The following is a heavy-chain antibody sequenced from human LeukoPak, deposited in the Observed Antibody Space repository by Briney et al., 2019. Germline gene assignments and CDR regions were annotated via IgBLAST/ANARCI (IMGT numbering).Heavy chain of an antibody. CDR3: AKAPSYLSGHCSSTSCSPGPPRDY. D-gene: IGHD2-2*03. CDR1: GFTFDDYA. CDR2: ISWNSGSI. J-gene: IGHJ4*02. V-gene: IGHV3-9*01. Sequence: GGSLRLSCAASGFTFDDYAMHWVRHAPGKGLEWGSGISWNSGSIGYADSVKGRFTISRDNAKNSLYLHMNSMRAQHTALYHCAKAPSYLSGHCSSTSCSPGPPRDYWGQGTLVTVSS.